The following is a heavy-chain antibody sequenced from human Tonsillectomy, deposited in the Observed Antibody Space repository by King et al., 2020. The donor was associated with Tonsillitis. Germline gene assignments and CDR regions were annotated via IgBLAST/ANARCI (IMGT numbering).Heavy chain of an antibody. CDR2: ISQDGSEK. J-gene: IGHJ3*02. CDR1: GFTFSNYW. CDR3: ARQLLLLGVPFDI. V-gene: IGHV3-7*03. Sequence: VQLVESGGGLVQPGGSLRLSCAASGFTFSNYWMTWVRQAPGKGLEWVANISQDGSEKYYVDSVKGRFTISRDNAKNSLYLQMNSLRAEDTSVYYCARQLLLLGVPFDIWGQGTMVTVSS. D-gene: IGHD2-21*01.